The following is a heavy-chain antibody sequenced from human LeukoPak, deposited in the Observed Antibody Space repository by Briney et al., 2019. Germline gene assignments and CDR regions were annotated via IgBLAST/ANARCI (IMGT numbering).Heavy chain of an antibody. D-gene: IGHD3-10*01. V-gene: IGHV3-48*02. CDR3: ARVTMVQGVIITSGYFDY. CDR2: ISSRSSTI. Sequence: PGGSLRLSCAASGFTFSSYSMNWVRQAPGKWLEWVSYISSRSSTIYYADSVKGRFTISRDNAKNSLYLQMNSLRDEDTAVYYCARVTMVQGVIITSGYFDYWGQGTLVTVSS. J-gene: IGHJ4*02. CDR1: GFTFSSYS.